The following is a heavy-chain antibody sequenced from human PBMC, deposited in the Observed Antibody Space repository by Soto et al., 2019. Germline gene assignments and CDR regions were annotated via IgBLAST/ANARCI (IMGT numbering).Heavy chain of an antibody. J-gene: IGHJ4*01. CDR2: IKQDGSER. Sequence: PGGSLRLSCAASGFTFSNYWMSWVRQAPGKGLEWVANIKQDGSERYYVDSVKGRFTLSRDNAKSSLQLQMSSLRDEDTAIYFCARVAYGNGWIFDYWGQGTMVTVYS. CDR1: GFTFSNYW. D-gene: IGHD6-19*01. V-gene: IGHV3-7*01. CDR3: ARVAYGNGWIFDY.